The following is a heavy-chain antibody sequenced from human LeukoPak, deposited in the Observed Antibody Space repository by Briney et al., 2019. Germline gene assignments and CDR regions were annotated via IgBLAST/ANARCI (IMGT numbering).Heavy chain of an antibody. CDR2: INHSGST. Sequence: PGGSLRLSCAASGFTFSSYSMNWVRQPPGKGLEWIGEINHSGSTNYNPSLKSRVTISVDTSKNQFSLKLSSVTAADTAVYYCARARADFWSGYSLLYYFDYWGQGTLVTVSS. V-gene: IGHV4-34*01. CDR1: GFTFSSYS. J-gene: IGHJ4*02. CDR3: ARARADFWSGYSLLYYFDY. D-gene: IGHD3-3*01.